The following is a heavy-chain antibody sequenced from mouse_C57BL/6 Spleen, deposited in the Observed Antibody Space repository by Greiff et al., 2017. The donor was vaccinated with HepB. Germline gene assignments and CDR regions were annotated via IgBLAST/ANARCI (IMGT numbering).Heavy chain of an antibody. CDR1: GFTFSSYT. J-gene: IGHJ3*01. V-gene: IGHV5-9*01. D-gene: IGHD2-1*01. CDR3: ARHDGNYPYAY. CDR2: ISGGGGNT. Sequence: EVTLVESGGGLVKPGGSLKLSCAASGFTFSSYTMSWVRQTPEKRLEWVATISGGGGNTYYPDSVKGRFTISRDNAKNTLYLQMSSLRTEDTALYYCARHDGNYPYAYWGQGTLVTVSA.